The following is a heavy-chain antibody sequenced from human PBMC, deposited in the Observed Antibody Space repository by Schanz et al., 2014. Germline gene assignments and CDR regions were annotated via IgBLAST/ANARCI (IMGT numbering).Heavy chain of an antibody. D-gene: IGHD6-19*01. V-gene: IGHV7-4-1*02. CDR1: GYTFTGYY. CDR2: INTNTGNP. J-gene: IGHJ4*02. Sequence: QVLLVQSGAEVKQPGASVKVSCKASGYTFTGYYIHWVRQAPVQGLEWVGWINTNTGNPTYAQGFTGRFVFSLDTSVSTAYLQISSLKAEDTAAYYCTTETIAMAGTFSIWGQGTLVTVSS. CDR3: TTETIAMAGTFSI.